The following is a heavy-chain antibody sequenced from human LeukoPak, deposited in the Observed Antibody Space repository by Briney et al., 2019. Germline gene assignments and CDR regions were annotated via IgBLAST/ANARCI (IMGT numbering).Heavy chain of an antibody. J-gene: IGHJ4*02. V-gene: IGHV3-30*18. CDR2: ISYDGSNK. CDR1: GFTFSSYG. CDR3: AKSTWVY. D-gene: IGHD1-26*01. Sequence: PGGSLRLSCAASGFTFSSYGMHWVRQAPGKGLEWVAVISYDGSNKYYADSEKGRFTISRDNSKNTLYLQMNSLRAEDTAVYYCAKSTWVYWGQGTLVTVSS.